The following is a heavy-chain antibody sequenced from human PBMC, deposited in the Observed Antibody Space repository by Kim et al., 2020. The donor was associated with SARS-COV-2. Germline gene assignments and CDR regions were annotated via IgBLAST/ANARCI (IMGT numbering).Heavy chain of an antibody. D-gene: IGHD3-3*01. J-gene: IGHJ1*01. V-gene: IGHV1-2*02. CDR3: ARNYDPLDH. Sequence: ASVKVSCKASGYSFTSYYMQWVRQVPGQGLEWMGWINSNGDGTRYAQKFQGRVIMTRDISTNTVYMELTGLTYDDTAVYYCARNYDPLDHWGPGTLVTVS. CDR2: INSNGDGT. CDR1: GYSFTSYY.